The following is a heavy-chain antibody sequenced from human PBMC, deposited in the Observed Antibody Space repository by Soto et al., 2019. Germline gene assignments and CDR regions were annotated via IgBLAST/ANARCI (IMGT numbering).Heavy chain of an antibody. Sequence: LTCTVSGGSISSGGYYWSWIRQHPGKGLEWIGYIYYSGSTYYNPSLKSRVTISVDTSKNQFSLKLSSVTAADTAVYYCARVRSYGAYYFDYWGQGTLVTVSS. D-gene: IGHD5-18*01. CDR3: ARVRSYGAYYFDY. CDR2: IYYSGST. V-gene: IGHV4-31*03. CDR1: GGSISSGGYY. J-gene: IGHJ4*02.